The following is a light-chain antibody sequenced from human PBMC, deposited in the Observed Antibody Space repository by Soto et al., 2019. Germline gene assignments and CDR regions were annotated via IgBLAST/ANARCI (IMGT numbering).Light chain of an antibody. CDR3: QLYDRSRLT. Sequence: EIVLTQSPGTLSLSLGERATLSCRASQNIGSSYLAWYQQKPGQAPRLLIYGAPSRATGIPDRFSGGGSGSDFTLSISRLEPEDSAVYFCQLYDRSRLTFGGGTKVQIK. V-gene: IGKV3-20*01. CDR2: GAP. CDR1: QNIGSSY. J-gene: IGKJ4*01.